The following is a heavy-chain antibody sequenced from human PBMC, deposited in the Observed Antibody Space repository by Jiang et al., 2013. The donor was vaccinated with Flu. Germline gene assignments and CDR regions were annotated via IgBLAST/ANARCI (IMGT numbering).Heavy chain of an antibody. V-gene: IGHV1-18*04. CDR2: ISGYNGNT. CDR3: ARGAPYYVFWAASDP. Sequence: KKPGASVKVSCKASGYTFSTYGISWVRQAPGQGLEWMGWISGYNGNTNYAQKLQGRVTMTTDTSTRTAYMELRSLRSDDTAVYYCARGAPYYVFWAASDPWGQGTLVTVSS. CDR1: GYTFSTYG. D-gene: IGHD3-3*01. J-gene: IGHJ5*02.